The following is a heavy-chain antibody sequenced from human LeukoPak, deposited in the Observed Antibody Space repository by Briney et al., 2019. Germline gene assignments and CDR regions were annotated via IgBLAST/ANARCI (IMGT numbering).Heavy chain of an antibody. V-gene: IGHV1-69*02. CDR1: GGTFSSYT. D-gene: IGHD6-6*01. CDR2: IIPILGIA. Sequence: SVKVSCKASGGTFSSYTISWVRQAPGQGLEWMGRIIPILGIANYAQKFQGRVTITADKSTSTAYMELSSLRSEDTAVYYCASQYSSSSRVYLDYWGQGTLVTVSS. CDR3: ASQYSSSSRVYLDY. J-gene: IGHJ4*02.